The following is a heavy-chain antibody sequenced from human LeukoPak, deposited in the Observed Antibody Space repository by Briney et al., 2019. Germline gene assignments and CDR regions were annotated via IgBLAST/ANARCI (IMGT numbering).Heavy chain of an antibody. D-gene: IGHD6-19*01. CDR3: AFGWLVRDYFDY. CDR1: GFSVSSNY. CDR2: ISSSGSTI. V-gene: IGHV3-11*04. Sequence: GGSLRLSCAASGFSVSSNYMSWVRQAPGKGLEWVSYISSSGSTIYYADSVKGRFTISRDNAKNSLYLQMNSLRAEDTAVYYCAFGWLVRDYFDYWGQGTLVTVSS. J-gene: IGHJ4*02.